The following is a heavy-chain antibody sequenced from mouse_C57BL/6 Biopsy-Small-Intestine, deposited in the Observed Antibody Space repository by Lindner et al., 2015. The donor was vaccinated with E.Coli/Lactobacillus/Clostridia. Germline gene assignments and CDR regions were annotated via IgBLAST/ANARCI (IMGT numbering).Heavy chain of an antibody. D-gene: IGHD2-13*01. CDR2: IYPGSSNS. J-gene: IGHJ2*01. Sequence: VQLQESGPELVKPGTSVQISCKASGYTFTDYYINWVKQRPGQGLEWIGWIYPGSSNSQYNENFKGKATLTVDTSSNTAYMQLSSLTSEDSAVYFCAREDGAYDEFDYWGQGTTLTVSS. CDR3: AREDGAYDEFDY. V-gene: IGHV1-84*01. CDR1: GYTFTDYY.